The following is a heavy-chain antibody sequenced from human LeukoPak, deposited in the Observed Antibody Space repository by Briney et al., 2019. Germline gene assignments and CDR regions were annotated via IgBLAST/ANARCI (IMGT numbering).Heavy chain of an antibody. J-gene: IGHJ4*02. CDR2: IKKDGREK. D-gene: IGHD3-16*02. CDR1: GFTFSSYW. Sequence: GGSLRLSCAASGFTFSSYWMSWVRQAPGGGLEWVANIKKDGREKYNVDSVKGGFTISRDNAKNSLYLQMNSLRAEDTAVYYCARDSMIGALDYVWGSYRYKRYYFDYWGQGTLVTVSS. V-gene: IGHV3-7*03. CDR3: ARDSMIGALDYVWGSYRYKRYYFDY.